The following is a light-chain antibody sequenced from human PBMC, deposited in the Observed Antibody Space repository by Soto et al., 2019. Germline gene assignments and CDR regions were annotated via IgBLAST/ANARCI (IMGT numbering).Light chain of an antibody. V-gene: IGKV1-9*01. CDR1: QAVSRS. Sequence: DTQLTQSPSFLSASVGDRVTIACRASQAVSRSVGWYQQKPGTAPKLLISAASTLNSGVPSRFSGSGSGTDFTLTLSSLQPEDFATYYCQQYGNWPPLTFGGGTKVEIK. CDR3: QQYGNWPPLT. J-gene: IGKJ4*01. CDR2: AAS.